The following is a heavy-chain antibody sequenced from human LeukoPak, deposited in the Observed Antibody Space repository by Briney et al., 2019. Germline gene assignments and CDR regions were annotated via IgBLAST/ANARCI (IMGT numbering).Heavy chain of an antibody. J-gene: IGHJ3*02. CDR2: ISSSSSTI. CDR3: ARGSLAGQLWSGDDAFDI. V-gene: IGHV3-48*04. CDR1: GFTFSSYS. D-gene: IGHD5-18*01. Sequence: PGGSLRLSCAASGFTFSSYSMNWVRQAPGKGLEWVSYISSSSSTIYYADSVKGRFTISRDNAKNSLYLQMNSLRAEDTAVYYCARGSLAGQLWSGDDAFDIWGQGTMVTVSS.